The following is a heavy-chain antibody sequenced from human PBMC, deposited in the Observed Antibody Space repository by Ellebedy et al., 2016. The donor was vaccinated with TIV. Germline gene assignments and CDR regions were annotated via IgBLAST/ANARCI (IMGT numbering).Heavy chain of an antibody. J-gene: IGHJ1*01. CDR3: AREISGYEGYFQH. CDR1: GFTFSSYA. CDR2: IDTAGDT. V-gene: IGHV3-13*01. Sequence: GGSLRLXCAASGFTFSSYAMSWVRQAPGKGLEWVSAIDTAGDTYYPGSVKGRFTISRDNAKNTLYLQMNSLRAEDTAVYYCAREISGYEGYFQHWGQGTLVTVSS. D-gene: IGHD5-12*01.